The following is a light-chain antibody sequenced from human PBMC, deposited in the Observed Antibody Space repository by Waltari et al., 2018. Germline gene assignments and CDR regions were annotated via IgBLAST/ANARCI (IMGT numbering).Light chain of an antibody. CDR2: DVI. V-gene: IGLV2-14*03. J-gene: IGLJ2*01. CDR1: SSDVGTYNY. Sequence: QSALTQPASVSGSPGQSITISCTGTSSDVGTYNYVSWYQQHPGKAPKLMIFDVIIRPSGVFNGVSGSKSGNTASLTISGRQAEDEADYYCSSYISSSTLALFGGGTSLTVL. CDR3: SSYISSSTLAL.